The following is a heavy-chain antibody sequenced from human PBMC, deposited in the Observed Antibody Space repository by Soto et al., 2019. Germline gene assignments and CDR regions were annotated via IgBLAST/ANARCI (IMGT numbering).Heavy chain of an antibody. V-gene: IGHV3-66*01. Sequence: GALRLSCAASGFTVSSNYMSWVRQAPGKGLDWVSLISSGGSAYYADSVKGRFTISRDDSKSIAYLQMNSLKIEDTAMYYCARDLGIEVVIPVYWGQGTLVTVSS. J-gene: IGHJ4*02. CDR1: GFTVSSNY. CDR2: ISSGGSA. CDR3: ARDLGIEVVIPVY. D-gene: IGHD3-22*01.